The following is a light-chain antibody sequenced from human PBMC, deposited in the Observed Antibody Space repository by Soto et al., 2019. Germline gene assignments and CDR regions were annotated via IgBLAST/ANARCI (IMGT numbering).Light chain of an antibody. CDR1: QFVSTN. CDR2: SAS. V-gene: IGKV3-15*01. Sequence: EVVMTQSPATLSVSPGERATLSCRASQFVSTNLAWYQQKPGQAPRLLIYSASTRATGIPARFSGSGSGTEFPLTISSLHSEDSAVYYCQQFNNWPPLTFGGGTKVEIK. CDR3: QQFNNWPPLT. J-gene: IGKJ4*01.